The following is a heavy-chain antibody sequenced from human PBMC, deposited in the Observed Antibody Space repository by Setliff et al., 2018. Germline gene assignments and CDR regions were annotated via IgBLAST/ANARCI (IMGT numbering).Heavy chain of an antibody. Sequence: SETLSPTCLLSGVSTSNVNYYWAWIRQPPGKGLEWIASIYYNGNTYYNPSLKSRVTMSVVTSKNQFSLNLRSVTSTDTSVYYCSRMGYFDFWRGYWVGAFDVWGHGTTVT. CDR1: GVSTSNVNYY. CDR3: SRMGYFDFWRGYWVGAFDV. D-gene: IGHD3-3*01. V-gene: IGHV4-39*01. CDR2: IYYNGNT. J-gene: IGHJ3*01.